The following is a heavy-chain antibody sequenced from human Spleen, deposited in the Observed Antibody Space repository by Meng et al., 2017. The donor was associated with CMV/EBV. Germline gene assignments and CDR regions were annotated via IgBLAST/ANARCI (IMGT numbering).Heavy chain of an antibody. J-gene: IGHJ6*02. D-gene: IGHD2-15*01. Sequence: MHWVRQAPGKGLEWVSFMQDAETNKYYSAAVEGRFTVSRDNYRNTLYLQMHNLSPEDTGVYYCAKDAHCSSSHCYYKGPYSYALDVWGQGTTVTVSS. CDR2: MQDAETNK. V-gene: IGHV3-30*02. CDR3: AKDAHCSSSHCYYKGPYSYALDV.